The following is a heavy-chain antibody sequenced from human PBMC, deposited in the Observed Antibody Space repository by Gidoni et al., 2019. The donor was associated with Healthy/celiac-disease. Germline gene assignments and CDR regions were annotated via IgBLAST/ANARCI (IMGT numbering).Heavy chain of an antibody. V-gene: IGHV3-33*01. Sequence: QVPLVESGGGVVQPGRSLRLSCAPSGFPFRTSGMHWVRPDPGKGLDGVEVIWYDGSNKYYADSGKGRFTISRDNSKNTLYLQMNSLRAEDTAVYYCARGGYYYGSGSYSDDFDYWGQGTLVTVSS. CDR2: IWYDGSNK. D-gene: IGHD3-10*01. CDR3: ARGGYYYGSGSYSDDFDY. J-gene: IGHJ4*02. CDR1: GFPFRTSG.